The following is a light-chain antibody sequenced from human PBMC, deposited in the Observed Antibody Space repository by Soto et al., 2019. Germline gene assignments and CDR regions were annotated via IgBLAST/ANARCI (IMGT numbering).Light chain of an antibody. CDR1: SSDVGGYNY. V-gene: IGLV2-11*01. CDR3: CSYGGSFYV. J-gene: IGLJ1*01. CDR2: DVN. Sequence: QSALTQPHSVSGSPGKSVAISCSGTSSDVGGYNYVSWYQQHPGKAPKLIIFDVNKRPSGVPDRFSGSKSGSTASLTISGLQAEDEADYYCCSYGGSFYVVGTGTKLTVL.